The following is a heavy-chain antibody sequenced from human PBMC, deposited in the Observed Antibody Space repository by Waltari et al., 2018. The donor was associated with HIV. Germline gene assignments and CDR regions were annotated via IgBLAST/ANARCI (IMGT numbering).Heavy chain of an antibody. D-gene: IGHD2-15*01. V-gene: IGHV4-59*12. J-gene: IGHJ5*02. CDR1: GVSMTRYY. CDR3: AGQSWSAVANWFDP. CDR2: IYHTGRT. Sequence: QVQLLETGPGLVKASETLSLPCSVSGVSMTRYYWSWIRQCPDMTLGWLGYIYHTGRTHYSPSLRSRVTMSIDPSKSQFSVTLSSVTAADTAVYFCAGQSWSAVANWFDPWGQGTLVTVSS.